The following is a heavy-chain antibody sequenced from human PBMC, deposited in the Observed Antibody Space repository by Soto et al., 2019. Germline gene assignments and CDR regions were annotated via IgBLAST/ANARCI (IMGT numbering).Heavy chain of an antibody. J-gene: IGHJ6*02. CDR3: TRVVTYYDYVWGSRRYYGMDV. CDR1: GFTFGDYA. D-gene: IGHD3-16*01. V-gene: IGHV3-49*04. CDR2: IRSKAYGGTT. Sequence: EVQLVESGGGLVQPGRSLRLSCTASGFTFGDYAMSWVRQAPGKGLEWVGFIRSKAYGGTTEYAASVKGRFTISRDDSKSIAYLQMNSLKTEDTAVYYCTRVVTYYDYVWGSRRYYGMDVGGQGTTVTVSS.